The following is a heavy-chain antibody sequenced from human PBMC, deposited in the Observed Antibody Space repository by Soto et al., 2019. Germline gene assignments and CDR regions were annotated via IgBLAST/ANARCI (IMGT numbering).Heavy chain of an antibody. D-gene: IGHD6-19*01. CDR2: TYYRSKWYN. Sequence: SQTLSLTCAISGDSVSSNSAAWNWIRQSPSRGLEWLGRTYYRSKWYNDYAVSVKSRITINPDTSKNQFSLQLNSVTPEDTAVYYCARDVVAVAGTYYYYYGMDVWGQRTTVTVSS. CDR3: ARDVVAVAGTYYYYYGMDV. V-gene: IGHV6-1*01. J-gene: IGHJ6*02. CDR1: GDSVSSNSAA.